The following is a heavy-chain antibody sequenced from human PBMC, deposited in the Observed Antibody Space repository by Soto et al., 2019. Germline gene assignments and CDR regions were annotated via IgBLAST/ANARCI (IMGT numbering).Heavy chain of an antibody. J-gene: IGHJ4*02. Sequence: QITLKESGPTLVKPTQTLTLTCMFSGFSLTTSGAAVAWIRQSPGKALEWLALIYWDDDKRYNPSLKSRLTITKDTSNNHVVLTMTNMHPVDTGTYYCAHRPVVVGAYYFDYSGQGTLVTVSS. V-gene: IGHV2-5*02. CDR2: IYWDDDK. CDR3: AHRPVVVGAYYFDY. D-gene: IGHD2-21*01. CDR1: GFSLTTSGAA.